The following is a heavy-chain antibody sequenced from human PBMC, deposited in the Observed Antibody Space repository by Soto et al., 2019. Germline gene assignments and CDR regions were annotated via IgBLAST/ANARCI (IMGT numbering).Heavy chain of an antibody. J-gene: IGHJ4*02. V-gene: IGHV3-33*01. Sequence: QVQLVESGGGVVQPGRSLRLSCAASGFTFSSYGMHWVRQAPGKGLEWVAVIWYDGSNKCYADSVKGRFTISRDNSKNTLYLQMNSLRAEDTAVYYCARDSVGIAAAGLDYWGQGTLVTVSS. CDR2: IWYDGSNK. CDR3: ARDSVGIAAAGLDY. D-gene: IGHD6-13*01. CDR1: GFTFSSYG.